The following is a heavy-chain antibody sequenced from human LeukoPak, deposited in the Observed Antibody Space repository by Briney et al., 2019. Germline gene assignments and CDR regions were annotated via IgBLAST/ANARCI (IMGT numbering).Heavy chain of an antibody. J-gene: IGHJ6*03. CDR2: INHSEST. D-gene: IGHD6-13*01. CDR1: GGSFSVYY. V-gene: IGHV4-34*01. CDR3: ARVASYSSSWYVFYYYYYMDV. Sequence: PSETLSLTCAVYGGSFSVYYWRWIRQPPGKGLEWIGEINHSESTNYNPSLKSRVTISVDTSKNQFSLKLSSVTAADTAVYYCARVASYSSSWYVFYYYYYMDVWGKGTTVTISS.